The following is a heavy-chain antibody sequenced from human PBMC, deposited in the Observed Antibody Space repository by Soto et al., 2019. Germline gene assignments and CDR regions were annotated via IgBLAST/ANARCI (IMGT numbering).Heavy chain of an antibody. J-gene: IGHJ5*02. CDR1: GGSVSSSSYY. CDR2: VYYSGST. Sequence: SETLSLTCTVSGGSVSSSSYYWGWVRQPPGKGLEWIGCVYYSGSTYYNPSLKSRVTISVDTSKNQFSLKLSSVTAADTAVYYCARQIGRLRNWFDPWGQGTLVTVSS. CDR3: ARQIGRLRNWFDP. V-gene: IGHV4-39*01. D-gene: IGHD4-17*01.